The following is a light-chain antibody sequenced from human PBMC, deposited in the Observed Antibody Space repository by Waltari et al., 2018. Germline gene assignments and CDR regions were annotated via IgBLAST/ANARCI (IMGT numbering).Light chain of an antibody. J-gene: IGLJ2*01. CDR2: AQT. CDR1: SSNIGAGYI. V-gene: IGLV1-40*01. Sequence: QSVLTQPPSVSGAPGQRVTISCSGSSSNIGAGYIVHWYQQIPETAPKVVIYAQTHRPSGVPDRFSGSQSGTSASLAITGLQTEDEADYYCQSYDSSLGVVFGGGTKLAVL. CDR3: QSYDSSLGVV.